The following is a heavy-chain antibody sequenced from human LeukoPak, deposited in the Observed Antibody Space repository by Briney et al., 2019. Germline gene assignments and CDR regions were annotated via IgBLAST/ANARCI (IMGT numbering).Heavy chain of an antibody. V-gene: IGHV3-23*01. CDR1: GFTFSSYD. CDR3: AKDLSVYSLDY. J-gene: IGHJ4*02. D-gene: IGHD2-8*01. Sequence: GGSLRLSCAASGFTFSSYDMSWARQAPGKGLEWVSAISGSGGSTYYADSVKGRFTISRDNSKNTLYLQMNSLRAEDTAVYYCAKDLSVYSLDYWGQGTLVTVSS. CDR2: ISGSGGST.